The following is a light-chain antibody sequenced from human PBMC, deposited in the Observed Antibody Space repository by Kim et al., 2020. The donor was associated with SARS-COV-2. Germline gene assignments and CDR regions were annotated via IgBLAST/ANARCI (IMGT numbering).Light chain of an antibody. CDR1: SSDVGGFSF. Sequence: SISISCIGTSSDVGGFSFDSWYPHYPVKAPKLLIYDVNQRPSGVSSRFTGSESGNAASLTISVPQAEDEADYYCSSYTSSSTLVFGGGTKVTVL. J-gene: IGLJ3*02. V-gene: IGLV2-14*03. CDR3: SSYTSSSTLV. CDR2: DVN.